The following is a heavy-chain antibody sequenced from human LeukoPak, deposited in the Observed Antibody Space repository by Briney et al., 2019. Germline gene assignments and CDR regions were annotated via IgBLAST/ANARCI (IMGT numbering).Heavy chain of an antibody. CDR2: INPNSGGT. J-gene: IGHJ4*02. CDR1: GYTFTGYY. V-gene: IGHV1-2*02. D-gene: IGHD1-26*01. CDR3: ARDGEWELPPGYFDY. Sequence: ASVKVFCKASGYTFTGYYMHWVRQAPGQGLEWMGWINPNSGGTNYAQKFQGRVTMTRDTSISTAYMELNRLRSDDTAVYYCARDGEWELPPGYFDYWGQGTLVTVSS.